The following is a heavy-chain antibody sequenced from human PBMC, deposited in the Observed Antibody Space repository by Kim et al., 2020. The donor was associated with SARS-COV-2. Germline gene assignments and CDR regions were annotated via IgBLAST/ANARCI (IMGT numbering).Heavy chain of an antibody. V-gene: IGHV3-30*18. J-gene: IGHJ4*02. CDR2: ISYDGSNK. CDR1: GFSFSTYG. Sequence: GGSLRLSCAASGFSFSTYGMHWVRQAPGKGLEWVAVISYDGSNKNYADSVKGRFTISRDNSKNTLYIQLNSLRAEDTALYYCAKVGRDYDHVWGNLPVDYWGQGTLVTVSS. CDR3: AKVGRDYDHVWGNLPVDY. D-gene: IGHD3-16*01.